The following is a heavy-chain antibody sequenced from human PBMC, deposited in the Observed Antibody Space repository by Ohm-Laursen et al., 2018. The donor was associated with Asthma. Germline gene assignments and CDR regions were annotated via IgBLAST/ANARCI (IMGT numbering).Heavy chain of an antibody. CDR1: GFTFNDYY. D-gene: IGHD1-14*01. Sequence: GSLRLSCAASGFTFNDYYMSWIRQAPGKGLEWVSYISGSSSYTNYADSVKGRFTISRDNAKNSLYLQMNSLRAEDTAVYYCARDISDYYYYGMDVWGQGTTVTVSS. CDR3: ARDISDYYYYGMDV. V-gene: IGHV3-11*06. J-gene: IGHJ6*02. CDR2: ISGSSSYT.